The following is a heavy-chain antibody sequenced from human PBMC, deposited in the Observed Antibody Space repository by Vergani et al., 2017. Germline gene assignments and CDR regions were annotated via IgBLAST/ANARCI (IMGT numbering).Heavy chain of an antibody. V-gene: IGHV3-13*01. Sequence: EVQLVESGGGLVQPGGSLRLSCAASGFTFSSYDMHWVRQATGKGLEWVSAIGTAGDTYYPGSVKGRFTISGENAKNSLYLQMNSLRAGDTAVYYCARGCSGGSCYSGYYYYGMDVWGQGTTVTVSS. CDR1: GFTFSSYD. D-gene: IGHD2-15*01. CDR3: ARGCSGGSCYSGYYYYGMDV. CDR2: IGTAGDT. J-gene: IGHJ6*02.